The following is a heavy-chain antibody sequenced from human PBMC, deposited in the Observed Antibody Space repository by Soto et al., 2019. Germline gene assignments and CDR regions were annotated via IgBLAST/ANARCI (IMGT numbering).Heavy chain of an antibody. CDR3: TTDIGSYLMMSYFDY. Sequence: GGSLRLSCAASGFTFSNAWMNWVRQAPGKGLEWVGRIKSKTDGGTTDYAAPVKGRFTISRDDSKNTLYLQMNSLKTEDTAVYYCTTDIGSYLMMSYFDYWGQGTLVTVSS. V-gene: IGHV3-15*07. D-gene: IGHD1-26*01. J-gene: IGHJ4*02. CDR2: IKSKTDGGTT. CDR1: GFTFSNAW.